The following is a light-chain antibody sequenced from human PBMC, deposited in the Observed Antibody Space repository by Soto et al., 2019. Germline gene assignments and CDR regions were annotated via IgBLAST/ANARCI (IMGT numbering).Light chain of an antibody. V-gene: IGKV1-5*03. Sequence: DIQMTQSPSTLSASVGDRVTITFRASQSISVWLAWYQQKAGKAPNLLIYKASRLESGVPSRFSGSGSETEFTLPISGLQPGDSATYYCQQYNSYSQTFGQGTKVDI. J-gene: IGKJ1*01. CDR1: QSISVW. CDR3: QQYNSYSQT. CDR2: KAS.